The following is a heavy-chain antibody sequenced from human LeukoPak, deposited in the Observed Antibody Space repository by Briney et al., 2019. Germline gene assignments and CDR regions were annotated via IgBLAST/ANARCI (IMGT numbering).Heavy chain of an antibody. CDR2: ISDDGNNR. J-gene: IGHJ4*02. D-gene: IGHD2-2*01. CDR1: GFPFNLYS. CDR3: ARGGLGYCSTSTCFLFDF. Sequence: GGSLRLSCAASGFPFNLYSIHWVRQAPGEGLEWVTLISDDGNNRNYADSVKGRFTVSRDSSKNALFLQMNSLRAEDTAVYYCARGGLGYCSTSTCFLFDFWGQGDLVIVSS. V-gene: IGHV3-30*04.